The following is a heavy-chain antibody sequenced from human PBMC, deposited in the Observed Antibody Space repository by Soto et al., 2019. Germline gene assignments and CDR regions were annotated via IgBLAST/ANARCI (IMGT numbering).Heavy chain of an antibody. CDR1: VYSFTSYW. D-gene: IGHD3-10*01. J-gene: IGHJ6*02. CDR2: IDPSDPYT. V-gene: IGHV5-10-1*01. CDR3: ARHEVTMVRGVIRDYGMDV. Sequence: PGESLKISCKVSVYSFTSYWISWVRQMPGKGLEWMGRIDPSDPYTNYSPSFQGHVTISADKSISTAYLQWSSLKASDTAMYYCARHEVTMVRGVIRDYGMDVWGQGTTVTVSS.